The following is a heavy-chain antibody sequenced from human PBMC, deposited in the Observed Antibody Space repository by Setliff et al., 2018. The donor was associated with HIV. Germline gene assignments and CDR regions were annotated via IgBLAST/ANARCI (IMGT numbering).Heavy chain of an antibody. D-gene: IGHD1-7*01. V-gene: IGHV4-39*01. CDR2: ISYSGST. CDR3: ARHRQGLTGSTPGYYMDV. Sequence: SETQSLTCNVSGGSFSNSYSFWGWIRQPPGKGREWIGSISYSGSTYYNPSLKSRVTMSVDTSKYQFSLKLSSVTAADTAVYYCARHRQGLTGSTPGYYMDVWGKGTTVTVSS. CDR1: GGSFSNSYSF. J-gene: IGHJ6*03.